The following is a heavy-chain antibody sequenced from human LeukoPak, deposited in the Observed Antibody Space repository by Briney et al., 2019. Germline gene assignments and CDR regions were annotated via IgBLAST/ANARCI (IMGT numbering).Heavy chain of an antibody. CDR3: ARDRPSDGDYDYYYYMDV. CDR1: GFTVSSNY. Sequence: PGGSLRLSCAASGFTVSSNYMSWVRQAPGKGLEWVSVIYSGGSTYYADSVKGRFTISRDNSKNTLYLQMNSLRAEDTAVYYCARDRPSDGDYDYYYYMDVWGKGTTVTVSS. CDR2: IYSGGST. V-gene: IGHV3-53*01. J-gene: IGHJ6*03. D-gene: IGHD4-17*01.